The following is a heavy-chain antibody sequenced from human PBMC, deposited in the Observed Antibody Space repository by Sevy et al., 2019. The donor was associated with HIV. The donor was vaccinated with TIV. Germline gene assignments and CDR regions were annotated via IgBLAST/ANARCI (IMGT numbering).Heavy chain of an antibody. J-gene: IGHJ2*01. CDR2: ISSSSSTI. V-gene: IGHV3-48*01. Sequence: GGSLRLSCAASGFTFSSYSMNWVRQAPGKGLEWVSYISSSSSTIYYADSVKGRFTISRDNAKNSLYLQMNSLRAEDKAVYYCARRIAAAGDWYFDLWGRGTLVTVSS. D-gene: IGHD6-13*01. CDR1: GFTFSSYS. CDR3: ARRIAAAGDWYFDL.